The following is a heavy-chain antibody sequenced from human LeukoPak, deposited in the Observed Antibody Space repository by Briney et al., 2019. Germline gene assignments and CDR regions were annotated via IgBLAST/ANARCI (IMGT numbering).Heavy chain of an antibody. CDR1: GFTFSSYW. CDR3: VRRLSGPAN. CDR2: TNSDGSNT. V-gene: IGHV3-74*01. D-gene: IGHD7-27*01. Sequence: GGSLRLSCAASGFTFSSYWMYWVRQAPGKGLVWVSHTNSDGSNTIYADSVKGRFTIYRDNAKNTLYLQMNSLRAEDTAVYYCVRRLSGPANWGQGTLVTVSS. J-gene: IGHJ4*02.